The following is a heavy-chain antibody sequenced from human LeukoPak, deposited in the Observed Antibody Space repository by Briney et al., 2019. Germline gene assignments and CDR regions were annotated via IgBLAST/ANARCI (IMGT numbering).Heavy chain of an antibody. D-gene: IGHD3-10*01. CDR2: IYPGDSDT. CDR3: ARVCEYGSGSYMTWFDP. Sequence: GESPKISCKGSGYSFTSYWIGWVRQMPGKGLEWMGIIYPGDSDTRYSPSFQGQVTISADKSISTAYLQWSSLKASDTAMYYCARVCEYGSGSYMTWFDPWGQGTLVTVSS. CDR1: GYSFTSYW. J-gene: IGHJ5*02. V-gene: IGHV5-51*01.